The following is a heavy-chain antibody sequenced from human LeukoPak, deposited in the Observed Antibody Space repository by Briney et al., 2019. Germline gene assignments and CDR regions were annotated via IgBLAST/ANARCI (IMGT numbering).Heavy chain of an antibody. D-gene: IGHD1-26*01. CDR2: ISWNSGSI. J-gene: IGHJ4*02. CDR3: AGVGEGAAKD. V-gene: IGHV3-9*01. Sequence: GGSLRLSCAASGFTFDDYAMHWVRQAPGKGLEWVSGISWNSGSIGYADSVKGRFTISRDNAKNSLYLQMNSLIVEDTAVYYCAGVGEGAAKDWGQGTLVTVSS. CDR1: GFTFDDYA.